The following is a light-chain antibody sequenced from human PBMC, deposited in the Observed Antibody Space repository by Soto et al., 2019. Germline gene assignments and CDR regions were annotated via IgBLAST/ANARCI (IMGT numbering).Light chain of an antibody. CDR3: QQYNSYSGT. V-gene: IGKV4-1*01. J-gene: IGKJ1*01. Sequence: DIVMTQSPDSLAVSLGGTATINCRSSQSILYSSNNKTYLAWYQQKPGQPPKLLIYWASTRDSGVPGRFSGSGSGTEFTLTISSLQPDDFATYYCQQYNSYSGTFGQGTKVDIK. CDR2: WAS. CDR1: QSILYSSNNKTY.